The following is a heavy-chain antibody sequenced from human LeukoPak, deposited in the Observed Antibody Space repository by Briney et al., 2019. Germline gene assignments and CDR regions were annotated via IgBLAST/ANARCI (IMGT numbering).Heavy chain of an antibody. CDR2: VHADGDFT. CDR3: AKEFYYEALSPFDY. D-gene: IGHD3-22*01. CDR1: GLTFSHYA. J-gene: IGHJ4*02. V-gene: IGHV3-23*01. Sequence: PGGSLRLSCSASGLTFSHYAMTWVRQAPGKGLEWVSSVHADGDFTYYADSVKGRFTISRDNSKNTLYLQMNSLRAEDTAVYYCAKEFYYEALSPFDYWGQGTLVTVSS.